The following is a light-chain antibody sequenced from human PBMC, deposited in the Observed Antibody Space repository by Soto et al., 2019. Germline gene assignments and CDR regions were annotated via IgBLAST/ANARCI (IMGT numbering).Light chain of an antibody. V-gene: IGLV2-14*01. CDR1: SSDVGGYNY. Sequence: ARPKPSSVSGSPGQSITISCTGTSSDVGGYNYVSWYQQHPGKAPKLMIYEVSNRPSGVSTRFSGSKSGNTASLTISGLQAEDEADYYCTSYTSSITYVFGTGTKVTVL. CDR2: EVS. J-gene: IGLJ1*01. CDR3: TSYTSSITYV.